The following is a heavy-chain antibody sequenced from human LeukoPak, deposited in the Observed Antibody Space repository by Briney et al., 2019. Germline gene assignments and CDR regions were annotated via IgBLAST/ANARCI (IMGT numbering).Heavy chain of an antibody. V-gene: IGHV3-48*01. J-gene: IGHJ4*02. CDR2: ISSSSSTI. D-gene: IGHD7-27*01. CDR3: AREIWGYDY. Sequence: GGSLRLSCAASGFTFSSYSMNWVRQAPGKGLEWVSYISSSSSTIYYADSVKGRFTISRDNAKNSLYLQMNSLRAEDAAVYYCAREIWGYDYWGQGTLVTVSS. CDR1: GFTFSSYS.